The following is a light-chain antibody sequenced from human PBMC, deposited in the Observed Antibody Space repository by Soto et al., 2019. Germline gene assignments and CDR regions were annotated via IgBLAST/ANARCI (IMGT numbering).Light chain of an antibody. CDR1: QSIDTIS. J-gene: IGKJ4*01. CDR3: QHYDTSLST. V-gene: IGKV3-20*01. Sequence: DMVLTKAPGTLSLSPEERATPSCRASQSIDTISLAWYQQKPGQAPRLLIYGAYTRSTGIPDRFGGSGSGTDFTLTIIRLEPEDFAVFYCQHYDTSLSTFGGGTTVDI. CDR2: GAY.